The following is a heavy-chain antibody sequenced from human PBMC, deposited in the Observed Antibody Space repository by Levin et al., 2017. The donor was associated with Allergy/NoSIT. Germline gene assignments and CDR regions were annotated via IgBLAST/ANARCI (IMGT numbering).Heavy chain of an antibody. Sequence: PGGSLRLSCAASGFTFSSYGMHWVRQAPGKGLEWVAVISYDGSNKYYADSVKGRFTISRDNSKNTLYLQMNSLRAEDTAVYYCAKCPGWLQSVCGMDVWGQGTTVTVSS. J-gene: IGHJ6*02. D-gene: IGHD5-24*01. CDR2: ISYDGSNK. V-gene: IGHV3-30*18. CDR1: GFTFSSYG. CDR3: AKCPGWLQSVCGMDV.